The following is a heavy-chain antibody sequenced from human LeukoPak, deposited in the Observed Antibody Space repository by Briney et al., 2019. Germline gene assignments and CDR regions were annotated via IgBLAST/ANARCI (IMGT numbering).Heavy chain of an antibody. CDR1: GLTSSSHR. CDR2: INSDGSTT. CDR3: ARLATYYGPFDS. V-gene: IGHV3-74*01. J-gene: IGHJ4*02. Sequence: GGSLRLSCAASGLTSSSHRIHWVRHAPGKGLVWVSRINSDGSTTSYADSVKGRFTISRDNAKNTVYLQMDSLRAEDTAVYYCARLATYYGPFDSWGQGTLVTVSS. D-gene: IGHD3-16*01.